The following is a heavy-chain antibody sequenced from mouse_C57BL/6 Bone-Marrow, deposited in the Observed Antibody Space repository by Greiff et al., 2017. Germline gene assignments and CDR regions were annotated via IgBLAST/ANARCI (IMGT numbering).Heavy chain of an antibody. D-gene: IGHD1-1*01. J-gene: IGHJ2*01. V-gene: IGHV1-81*01. CDR1: GYTFTSSG. CDR3: ASFYYYGSSYDY. CDR2: IYPRSGNT. Sequence: QVQLQQSGAELARPGASVKLSCKASGYTFTSSGISWVKQRTGQGLEWIGEIYPRSGNTYYNEKFKGKATLTADKSSSTAYMELRSLTSEDSAVYFCASFYYYGSSYDYWGQGTTLTVSS.